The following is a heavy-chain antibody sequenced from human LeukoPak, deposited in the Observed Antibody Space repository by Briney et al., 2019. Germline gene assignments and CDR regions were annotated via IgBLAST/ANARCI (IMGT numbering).Heavy chain of an antibody. CDR3: ARSSGRSPNREYMDV. D-gene: IGHD1-14*01. CDR1: GYTFSKYS. Sequence: ASVKVSCKASGYTFSKYSINWVRQAPGQGLEWMGIINPSGGSTSYAQKFQGRVTMTRDTSTSTVYMELSSLRSEDTAVYYCARSSGRSPNREYMDVWGKGTTVTVSS. V-gene: IGHV1-46*01. J-gene: IGHJ6*03. CDR2: INPSGGST.